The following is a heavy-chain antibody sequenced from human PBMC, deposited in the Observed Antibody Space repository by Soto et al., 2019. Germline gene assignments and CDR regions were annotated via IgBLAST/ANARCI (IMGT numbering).Heavy chain of an antibody. CDR1: GFSFSSYG. CDR2: VGGSGGST. V-gene: IGHV3-23*01. CDR3: AKSENAYYYYMDV. J-gene: IGHJ6*03. Sequence: PGGSLRLSCAASGFSFSSYGMSWVRQAPGKGLQWVSGVGGSGGSTYYADSVKGRFTISRDNSKNTLYLQMNSLRAEDTAVYYCAKSENAYYYYMDVWGKGTTVTVS.